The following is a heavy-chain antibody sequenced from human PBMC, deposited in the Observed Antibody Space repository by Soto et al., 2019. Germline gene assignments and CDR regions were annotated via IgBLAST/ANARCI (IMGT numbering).Heavy chain of an antibody. Sequence: QVQLSQFGAEVKKPGASVKVSCKASGYSFTNFHIHWVRQAPGQGLEWMGMIDPSGGITRDAQRLQGRITMTRDASTSTVYMGLRRLTSEHTAVYYCAREGIGHDNYETSGYYVDHWGQGTLVTVSS. CDR2: IDPSGGIT. D-gene: IGHD3-22*01. J-gene: IGHJ4*02. V-gene: IGHV1-46*01. CDR3: AREGIGHDNYETSGYYVDH. CDR1: GYSFTNFH.